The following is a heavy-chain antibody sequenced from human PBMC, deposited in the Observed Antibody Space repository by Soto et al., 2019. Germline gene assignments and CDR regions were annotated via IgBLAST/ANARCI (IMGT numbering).Heavy chain of an antibody. CDR1: GYTFTGYY. CDR3: ARFSKTPRFYGMDV. Sequence: ASLKVSWKACGYTFTGYYRHWVRQAPGQGPEWMGWTNPNSGNTGYAQKFQGRVTMTRNTSISTAYMELSSLRSEDTAVYFCARFSKTPRFYGMDVWGQGTTVTVSS. J-gene: IGHJ6*02. CDR2: TNPNSGNT. V-gene: IGHV1-8*02.